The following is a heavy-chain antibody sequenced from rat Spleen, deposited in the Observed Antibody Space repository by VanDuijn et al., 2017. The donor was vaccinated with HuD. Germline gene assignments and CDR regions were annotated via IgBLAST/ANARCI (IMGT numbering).Heavy chain of an antibody. CDR2: ISTRGGST. CDR1: GFTFSSSP. V-gene: IGHV5S23*01. Sequence: EVQLVESGGGLVQPGRSLKVSCAASGFTFSSSPMAWVRLAPTKGLEWVATISTRGGSTYYRDSVKGRFTISRDTAQNTLYLQMNSLRSEDTAIYYCARRETPFDYWGQGVMVTVSS. CDR3: ARRETPFDY. J-gene: IGHJ2*01.